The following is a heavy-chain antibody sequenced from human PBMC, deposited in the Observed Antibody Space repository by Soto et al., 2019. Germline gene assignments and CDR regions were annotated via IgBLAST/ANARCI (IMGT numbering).Heavy chain of an antibody. Sequence: ASVKVSCKASGGTFSSYAISWVRQAPGQGLEWMGIIIPSGGSPSYAQKFQGRVTMTRDTSTSTVYMELSSLRSEDTAVYYCARDGTTYYYGSGNFRWFDSWGQGTLVTVSS. V-gene: IGHV1-46*01. D-gene: IGHD3-10*01. J-gene: IGHJ5*01. CDR3: ARDGTTYYYGSGNFRWFDS. CDR2: IIPSGGSP. CDR1: GGTFSSYA.